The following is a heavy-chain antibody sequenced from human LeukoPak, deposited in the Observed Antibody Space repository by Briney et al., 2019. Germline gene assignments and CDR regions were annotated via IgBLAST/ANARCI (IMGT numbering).Heavy chain of an antibody. Sequence: GGSLRLSCAASGFTFSSYAMSWVRQAPGNGLEWVSGISGSGGGTYYADSVKGRFTISRDNSKNTLYLQMNSLRAEDTAVYYCAKDKYSGYAPYYFDYWGQGTLVTVSS. J-gene: IGHJ4*02. CDR3: AKDKYSGYAPYYFDY. D-gene: IGHD5-12*01. V-gene: IGHV3-23*01. CDR2: ISGSGGGT. CDR1: GFTFSSYA.